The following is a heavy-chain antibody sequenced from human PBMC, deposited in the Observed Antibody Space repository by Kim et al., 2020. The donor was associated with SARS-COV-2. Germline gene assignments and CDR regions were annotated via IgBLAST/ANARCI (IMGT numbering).Heavy chain of an antibody. CDR1: GFKFERFA. D-gene: IGHD6-6*01. CDR3: TRDLVPGGADY. Sequence: GGSLRLSCEMSGFKFERFAVHWVRQPPRKGLEWVSGLSLDSDRIGYADSVKGRFTVSRDKAKDTLYLQTDSLRIEDTAFYYCTRDLVPGGADYWGQGTLVTVSS. V-gene: IGHV3-9*01. CDR2: LSLDSDRI. J-gene: IGHJ4*02.